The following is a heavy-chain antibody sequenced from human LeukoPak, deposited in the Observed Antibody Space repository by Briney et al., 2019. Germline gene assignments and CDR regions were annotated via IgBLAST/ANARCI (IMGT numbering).Heavy chain of an antibody. J-gene: IGHJ4*02. D-gene: IGHD6-13*01. CDR1: GFTFSSYA. CDR2: ISGSGGST. Sequence: PGGSLRLSCAASGFTFSSYAMSRVRQAPGKGLEWVSAISGSGGSTYYADSVKGRFTISRDNSKNTLYLQMNSLRAEDTAVYYCAKASAGYSSSWYDYWGQGTLVTVSS. V-gene: IGHV3-23*01. CDR3: AKASAGYSSSWYDY.